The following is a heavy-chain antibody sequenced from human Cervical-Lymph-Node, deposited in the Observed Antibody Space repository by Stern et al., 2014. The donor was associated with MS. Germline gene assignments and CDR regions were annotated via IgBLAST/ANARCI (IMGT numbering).Heavy chain of an antibody. D-gene: IGHD6-13*01. CDR1: GGSISSSNW. V-gene: IGHV4-4*02. J-gene: IGHJ3*02. CDR2: IYHSGST. Sequence: VQLVESDPGLVKPSGTLSLTCAVSGGSISSSNWWSWVRQPPGKGLEWIGHIYHSGSTNYNPSLESRLTISVDKSKNQFSLKLKSVTAADTAVYYCARGLFSSSWAPDAFDIWGQGTIVTVSS. CDR3: ARGLFSSSWAPDAFDI.